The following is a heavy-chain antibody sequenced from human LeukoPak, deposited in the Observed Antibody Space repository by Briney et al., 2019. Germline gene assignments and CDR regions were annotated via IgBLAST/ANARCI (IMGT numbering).Heavy chain of an antibody. Sequence: PSETLSLTCTVSGVSSSSSYWSWIRQPPGKGLEWIGYIFYTGDSNHNPSFKSRVSISLDTSKDQISLKLSSVTAADTAVYYCARHWFASPLDSWGQGTLVTVSS. CDR1: GVSSSSSY. D-gene: IGHD2-21*01. J-gene: IGHJ4*02. CDR2: IFYTGDS. CDR3: ARHWFASPLDS. V-gene: IGHV4-59*08.